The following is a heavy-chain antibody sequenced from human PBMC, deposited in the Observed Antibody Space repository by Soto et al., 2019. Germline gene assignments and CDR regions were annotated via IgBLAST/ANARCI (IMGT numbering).Heavy chain of an antibody. J-gene: IGHJ4*02. CDR1: GGSISGYY. Sequence: QVQLRESGPGLVKPSETLSLTCTVSGGSISGYYWSWIRQPPGKGLEWVGYSYYSESTNYNPSLKGRATISVDTSKHQFSLKLSSVTAADTAVYYCARLRALAIDYWGQGTLVTVSS. CDR3: ARLRALAIDY. CDR2: SYYSEST. V-gene: IGHV4-59*08.